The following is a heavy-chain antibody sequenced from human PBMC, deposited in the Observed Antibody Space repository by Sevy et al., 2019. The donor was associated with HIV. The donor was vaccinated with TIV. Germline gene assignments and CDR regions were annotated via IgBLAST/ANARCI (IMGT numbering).Heavy chain of an antibody. Sequence: SDTLSLTCTVSGGSVGNDDYYWSWIRQPPGKGLEWIGYIFYSGSTYYNPSLKSRGSISVDTSKNHFSLRLRSVTAADTAVYYCARGVASSGVYKLDYWGPGTLVTVSS. CDR3: ARGVASSGVYKLDY. CDR2: IFYSGST. D-gene: IGHD6-13*01. V-gene: IGHV4-30-4*02. J-gene: IGHJ4*02. CDR1: GGSVGNDDYY.